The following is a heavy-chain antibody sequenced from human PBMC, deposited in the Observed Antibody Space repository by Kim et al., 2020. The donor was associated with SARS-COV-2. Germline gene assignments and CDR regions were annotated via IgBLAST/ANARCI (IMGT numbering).Heavy chain of an antibody. V-gene: IGHV3-21*01. CDR2: ISSSSSYI. J-gene: IGHJ4*02. CDR1: GFTFSSYS. Sequence: GGSLRLSCAASGFTFSSYSMNWVRQAPGKGLEWVSSISSSSSYIYYADSVKGRFTISRDNAKNSLYLQMNSLRAEDTAVYYCARARVVSGRYFDYWGQGTLVTVSS. CDR3: ARARVVSGRYFDY. D-gene: IGHD6-19*01.